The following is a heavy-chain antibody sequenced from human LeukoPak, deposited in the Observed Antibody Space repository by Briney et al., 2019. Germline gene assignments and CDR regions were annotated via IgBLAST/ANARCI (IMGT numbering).Heavy chain of an antibody. Sequence: SETLSLTCTVSGGSISSYYWVWIRQPPGKGLEWIGYIYYSGNTNYNPSLKSRVTISVDRSKNQFSLKLISVTAADTAVYYCAREDTGGLDYWGQGILVTVSP. V-gene: IGHV4-59*12. CDR1: GGSISSYY. J-gene: IGHJ4*02. CDR2: IYYSGNT. D-gene: IGHD2-8*02. CDR3: AREDTGGLDY.